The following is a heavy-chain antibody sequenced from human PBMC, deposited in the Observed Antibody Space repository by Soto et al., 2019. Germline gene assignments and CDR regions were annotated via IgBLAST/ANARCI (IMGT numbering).Heavy chain of an antibody. J-gene: IGHJ6*02. V-gene: IGHV4-59*08. Sequence: SKTLSLTCTVSGGSISRYYWSWILQPPEKRLEWIGYIYYSGSTNYNPSLKSRVTISVDTSKNQFSLKLSSVTAADTAVYYCARLNGYCVSTGCHGYYGMGVWGQGTTVTVS. D-gene: IGHD2-2*03. CDR3: ARLNGYCVSTGCHGYYGMGV. CDR1: GGSISRYY. CDR2: IYYSGST.